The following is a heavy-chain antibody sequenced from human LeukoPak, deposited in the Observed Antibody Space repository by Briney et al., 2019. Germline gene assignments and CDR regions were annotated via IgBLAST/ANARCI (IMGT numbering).Heavy chain of an antibody. CDR3: ARKEAARRVDYYYYYMDV. J-gene: IGHJ6*03. CDR1: GFTFSSYW. CDR2: IKQDGSEK. V-gene: IGHV3-7*01. Sequence: PGGSLRLSCAASGFTFSSYWMSWVRQAPGKGLEWVANIKQDGSEKYYADSVKGRFTISRDNAKNSLYLQMNSLRAEDTAVYYCARKEAARRVDYYYYYMDVWGKGTTVTVSS. D-gene: IGHD6-6*01.